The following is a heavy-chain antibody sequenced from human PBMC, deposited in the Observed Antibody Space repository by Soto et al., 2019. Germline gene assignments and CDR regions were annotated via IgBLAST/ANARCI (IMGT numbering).Heavy chain of an antibody. CDR3: ARDGYGALPIES. CDR2: ISVDNGST. Sequence: QVQLVQSGAEVKKPGASVKVSCKASGYTFIEYGISWVRQAPGQGLEWMGWISVDNGSTNYAQKFRDRVVMTIDRSTTTAYMEMSSLRSDDTAVYYCARDGYGALPIESWGQGTLVTVSS. J-gene: IGHJ4*02. V-gene: IGHV1-18*01. D-gene: IGHD4-17*01. CDR1: GYTFIEYG.